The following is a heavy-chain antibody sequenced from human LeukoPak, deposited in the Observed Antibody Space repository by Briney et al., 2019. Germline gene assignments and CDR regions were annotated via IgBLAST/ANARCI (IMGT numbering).Heavy chain of an antibody. V-gene: IGHV4-38-2*01. Sequence: SETLSLTCVVSGYSISSGYYWGWIRQPPGKGLEWIGSIYYSGSTYYTPSLKSRLTISVDTSKNQFSLRLSSVTAADTAAYYCARQSRLCSSTSCYGFDYWGQGTLVTVSS. D-gene: IGHD2-2*01. CDR1: GYSISSGYY. CDR3: ARQSRLCSSTSCYGFDY. CDR2: IYYSGST. J-gene: IGHJ4*02.